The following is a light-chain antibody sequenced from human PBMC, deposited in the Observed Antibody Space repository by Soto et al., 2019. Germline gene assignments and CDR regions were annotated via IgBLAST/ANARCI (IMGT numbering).Light chain of an antibody. CDR2: GVS. Sequence: DIVLTQSPGTLSLSPGERATLSCRASQSVANNYLAWYQQKPCQAPSLLIFGVSIRATGVPYRISGSGFGTDFTLTIARLEPVDFAVYSSQQYGTSPLMLTFGQGTNLGVK. CDR3: QQYGTSPLMLT. V-gene: IGKV3-20*01. J-gene: IGKJ2*01. CDR1: QSVANNY.